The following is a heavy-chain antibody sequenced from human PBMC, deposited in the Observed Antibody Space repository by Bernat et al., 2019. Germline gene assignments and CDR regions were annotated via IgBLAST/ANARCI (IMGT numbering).Heavy chain of an antibody. CDR3: TTGGLRWGTG. J-gene: IGHJ4*02. CDR1: GFTFSNAW. V-gene: IGHV3-15*01. CDR2: NKSKTDGGTT. Sequence: EVQLVESGGGLVKPGGSLRLSCAASGFTFSNAWMSWVRQAPGKGLEWVGRNKSKTDGGTTDYAAPVKGRCTISREDSKNTLYLQMNSLKAEDTAVYYCTTGGLRWGTGWGQGTLVTVSS. D-gene: IGHD4-23*01.